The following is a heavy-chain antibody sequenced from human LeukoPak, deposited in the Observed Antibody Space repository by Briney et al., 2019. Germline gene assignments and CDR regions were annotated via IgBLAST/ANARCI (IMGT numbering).Heavy chain of an antibody. Sequence: GGSLRLSCAASGFTVSSNYTSWVRQAPGKGLEWVSVIYSGGSTYYADSVKGRFTISRDNSKNTLYLQMNSLRAEDTAVYYCARVMASGAHYDHDWGQGTLVTVSS. J-gene: IGHJ4*02. CDR3: ARVMASGAHYDHD. D-gene: IGHD3-22*01. CDR2: IYSGGST. V-gene: IGHV3-66*01. CDR1: GFTVSSNY.